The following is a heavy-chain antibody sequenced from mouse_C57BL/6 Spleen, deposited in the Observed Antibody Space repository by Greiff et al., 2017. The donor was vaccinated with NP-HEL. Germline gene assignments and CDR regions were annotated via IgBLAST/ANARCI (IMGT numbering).Heavy chain of an antibody. CDR2: ISYDGSN. D-gene: IGHD1-1*01. Sequence: VQLQQSGPGLVKPSQSLSLTCSVTGYSITSGYYWNWIRQFPGNKLEWMGYISYDGSNNYNPSLKNRISITRDTSKNQFFLKLNSVTTEDTATYYCAVHGSRYFDVWGTGTTVTVSS. CDR3: AVHGSRYFDV. CDR1: GYSITSGYY. J-gene: IGHJ1*03. V-gene: IGHV3-6*01.